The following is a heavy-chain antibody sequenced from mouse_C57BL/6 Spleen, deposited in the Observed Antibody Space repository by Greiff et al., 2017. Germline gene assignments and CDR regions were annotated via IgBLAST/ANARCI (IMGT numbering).Heavy chain of an antibody. V-gene: IGHV1-26*01. Sequence: EVQLQQSGPELVKPGASVKISCKASGYTFTDYYMNWVKQSHGQSLEWIGDINPNNGGTSYNQKFKGKATLTVDKSSSTAYMELRSLTSADSAVYYCAKGTSMGDYWGQGTTLTVSS. D-gene: IGHD2-3*01. CDR2: INPNNGGT. CDR1: GYTFTDYY. CDR3: AKGTSMGDY. J-gene: IGHJ2*01.